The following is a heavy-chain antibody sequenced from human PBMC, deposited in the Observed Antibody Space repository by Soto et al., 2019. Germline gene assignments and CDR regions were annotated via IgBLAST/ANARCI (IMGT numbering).Heavy chain of an antibody. D-gene: IGHD4-17*01. V-gene: IGHV3-48*03. CDR2: ISSSGSTI. CDR1: GFTVSSYE. Sequence: VGSLRLSCAASGFTVSSYEMNWVRQAPGKGLEWVSYISSSGSTIYYADSVKGRFTISRDNAKNPLYLQMNSLRAEDTAVYYCASSVTTGDAFDIWGQGTMVTVSS. J-gene: IGHJ3*02. CDR3: ASSVTTGDAFDI.